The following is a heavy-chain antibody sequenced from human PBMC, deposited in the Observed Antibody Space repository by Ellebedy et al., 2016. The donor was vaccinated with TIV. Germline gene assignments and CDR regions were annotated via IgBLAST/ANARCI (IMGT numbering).Heavy chain of an antibody. D-gene: IGHD6-19*01. CDR2: ISALNGNT. J-gene: IGHJ5*01. CDR3: ARDVLGRQRWHQETRNKWFDS. V-gene: IGHV1-18*01. CDR1: GYTFARYG. Sequence: AASVKVSCKASGYTFARYGISWVRQAPGEGFEWLGWISALNGNTKYSQNFKGRATMTTDRSTSTVYMELTNLRSDDTAVYYCARDVLGRQRWHQETRNKWFDSWGQGTLVTVSS.